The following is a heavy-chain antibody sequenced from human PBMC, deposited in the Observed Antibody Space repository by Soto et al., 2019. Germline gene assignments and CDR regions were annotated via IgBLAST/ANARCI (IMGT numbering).Heavy chain of an antibody. CDR3: ARGEDAFFYYGLDV. J-gene: IGHJ6*01. Sequence: SETLSLTCPVSGGSITSSYWRWIRRPPGKGLEWVAYSYDTGISGYTPATSYNPSLERRATMSVHTSKSQFPLKLTSMTAADTAVYYCARGEDAFFYYGLDVWGQGITVP. CDR1: GGSITSSY. V-gene: IGHV4-59*01. CDR2: SYDTGISGYTPAT.